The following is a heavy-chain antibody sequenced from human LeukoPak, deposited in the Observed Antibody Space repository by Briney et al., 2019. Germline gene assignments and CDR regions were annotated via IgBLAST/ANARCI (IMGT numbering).Heavy chain of an antibody. CDR1: GGTFSSYA. D-gene: IGHD6-19*01. J-gene: IGHJ6*03. CDR2: VFPIFGTA. CDR3: ARAVAGGGTKYYYYMDV. V-gene: IGHV1-69*05. Sequence: GSSVKVSCKASGGTFSSYAISWVRQAPGQRLEWIGGVFPIFGTANYAQKFQGRVTITTDESTSTAYMELSSLRSEGTAVYYCARAVAGGGTKYYYYMDVWGKGTTVTVSS.